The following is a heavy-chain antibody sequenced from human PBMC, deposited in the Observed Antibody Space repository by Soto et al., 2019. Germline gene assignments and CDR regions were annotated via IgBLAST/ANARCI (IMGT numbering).Heavy chain of an antibody. Sequence: GGSLRLSCAASGFTFSNNVMRWVRQAPGKGLEWVSSINFSDGSIDYADSVKGRFTISGDNSKSTLYLQMNSLRAEDTAVYYCARAYASNPSGRFFAYWGQGTLVTVSS. J-gene: IGHJ4*02. D-gene: IGHD2-8*01. CDR3: ARAYASNPSGRFFAY. CDR1: GFTFSNNV. CDR2: INFSDGSI. V-gene: IGHV3-23*01.